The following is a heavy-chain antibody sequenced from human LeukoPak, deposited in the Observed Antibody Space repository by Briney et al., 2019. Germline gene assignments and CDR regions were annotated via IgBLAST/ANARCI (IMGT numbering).Heavy chain of an antibody. CDR2: IYHSGST. V-gene: IGHV4-38-2*01. CDR3: ARMGARSRWFDP. D-gene: IGHD3-16*01. CDR1: GYSISSGYY. Sequence: PSETLSHTCAISGYSISSGYYWRWIRQPPGKGLEWIGSIYHSGSTYYNPSLESRVTISVDTSKNQFSLKLSSVTAADTAVYYCARMGARSRWFDPWGQGTLVTVSS. J-gene: IGHJ5*02.